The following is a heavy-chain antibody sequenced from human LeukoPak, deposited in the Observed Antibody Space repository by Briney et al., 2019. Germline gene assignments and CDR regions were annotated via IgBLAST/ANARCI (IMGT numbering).Heavy chain of an antibody. CDR3: ARDPGGDGYNLGALDY. J-gene: IGHJ4*02. D-gene: IGHD5-24*01. CDR1: GYTFTSYY. Sequence: GASVKVSCKASGYTFTSYYMHWVRQAPGQGLEWMGIINPSGGSTSYAQKFQGRVTMTRDMSTSTVYMELSSLRSEDTAVYYCARDPGGDGYNLGALDYWGQGTLVTVSS. CDR2: INPSGGST. V-gene: IGHV1-46*01.